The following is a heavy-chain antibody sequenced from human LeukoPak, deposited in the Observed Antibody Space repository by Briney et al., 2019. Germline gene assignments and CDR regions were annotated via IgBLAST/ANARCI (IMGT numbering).Heavy chain of an antibody. D-gene: IGHD3-10*01. Sequence: PSETLSLTCAVYGGSFSGYYWSWIRQPPGKGLEWIGEINHSGGTNYNPSLKSRVTISVDTSKNQFSLKLSSVTAADTAVYYCARGVVRGVIGYYYYYYGMGVWGQGTTVTVSS. J-gene: IGHJ6*02. V-gene: IGHV4-34*01. CDR1: GGSFSGYY. CDR2: INHSGGT. CDR3: ARGVVRGVIGYYYYYYGMGV.